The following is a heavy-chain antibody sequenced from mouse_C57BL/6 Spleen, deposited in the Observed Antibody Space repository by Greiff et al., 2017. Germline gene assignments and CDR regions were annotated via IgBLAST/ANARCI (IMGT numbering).Heavy chain of an antibody. CDR1: GYTFADYY. D-gene: IGHD1-1*01. CDR3: AKNPITTVVEGAWFAY. J-gene: IGHJ3*01. V-gene: IGHV1-26*01. Sequence: VQLQQSGPELVKPGASVKISCKASGYTFADYYMNWVKQSHGKSLEWIGDINPNNGGTSYNQKFKGKATLTVDKSSSTAYMELRSLTSEGSADYYCAKNPITTVVEGAWFAYWGQGTLVTVSA. CDR2: INPNNGGT.